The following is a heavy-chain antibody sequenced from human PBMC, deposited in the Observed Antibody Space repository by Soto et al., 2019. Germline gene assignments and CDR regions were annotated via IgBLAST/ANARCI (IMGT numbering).Heavy chain of an antibody. V-gene: IGHV3-30*04. CDR2: ISYDGSKK. Sequence: GGSLRLSCAASGFTFSGYAMHWVRQAPGKGLEWVAVISYDGSKKYYADSVKGRFTISRDNSKNTLYLQMNSLRAEDTAVYYCAKGPMVRGVIIPTGNYNYYYGMDVWGQGTTVTVSS. D-gene: IGHD3-10*01. CDR1: GFTFSGYA. CDR3: AKGPMVRGVIIPTGNYNYYYGMDV. J-gene: IGHJ6*02.